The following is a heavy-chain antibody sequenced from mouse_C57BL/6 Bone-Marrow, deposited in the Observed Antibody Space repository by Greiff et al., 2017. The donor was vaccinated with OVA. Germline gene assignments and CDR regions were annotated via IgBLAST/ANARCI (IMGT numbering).Heavy chain of an antibody. CDR2: ILPGSGST. D-gene: IGHD2-3*01. J-gene: IGHJ2*01. CDR3: ARWDDGYYPDYFDY. CDR1: GYTFTGYW. V-gene: IGHV1-9*01. Sequence: VQLQQSGAELMKPGASVKLSCKATGYTFTGYWIEWVKQRPGHGLEWIGEILPGSGSTNNNEKFKGKATFTADTSSNTAYMQLSSLTTEDSAIYYCARWDDGYYPDYFDYWGQGTTLTVSS.